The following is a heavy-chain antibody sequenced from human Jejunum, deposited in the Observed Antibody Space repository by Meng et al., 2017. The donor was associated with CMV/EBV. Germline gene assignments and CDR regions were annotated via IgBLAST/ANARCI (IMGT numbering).Heavy chain of an antibody. Sequence: ISWVRQAPGQGLEWMGRIIPIIGRPHHAQRFQDRVSITADKATSTVYMELSSLRSEDTAVYFCARGRPPNSYDILTGFHYFFDYWGQGTLVTVSS. D-gene: IGHD3-9*01. CDR3: ARGRPPNSYDILTGFHYFFDY. CDR2: IIPIIGRP. V-gene: IGHV1-69*04. J-gene: IGHJ4*02.